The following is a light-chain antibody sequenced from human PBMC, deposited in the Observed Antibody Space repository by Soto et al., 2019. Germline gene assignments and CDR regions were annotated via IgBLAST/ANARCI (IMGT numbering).Light chain of an antibody. J-gene: IGKJ4*01. CDR1: QPISTY. Sequence: DIQLTQSPSFLSASVGDRVTITCRARQPISTYLAWDQQKPGKAPELLIYAASTLQSGVPSRFGSSAWTEFSLTIRALQPEDFATYYCLPLNRYPFTFGGGTKVDI. CDR2: AAS. CDR3: LPLNRYPFT. V-gene: IGKV1-9*01.